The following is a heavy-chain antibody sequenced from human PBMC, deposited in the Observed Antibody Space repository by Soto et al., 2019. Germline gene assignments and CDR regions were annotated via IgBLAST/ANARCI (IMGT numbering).Heavy chain of an antibody. V-gene: IGHV3-48*02. CDR3: ARARYGSGSYSD. D-gene: IGHD3-10*01. J-gene: IGHJ4*02. CDR2: ISSSSSTI. CDR1: GFTFSSYS. Sequence: ESGGGLVQPGGSLRLSCAASGFTFSSYSMNWVRQAPGKGLEWVSYISSSSSTIYYADSVKGRFTISRDNAKNSLYLQMNSLRDEDTAEYYCARARYGSGSYSDWGQGTLVTVSS.